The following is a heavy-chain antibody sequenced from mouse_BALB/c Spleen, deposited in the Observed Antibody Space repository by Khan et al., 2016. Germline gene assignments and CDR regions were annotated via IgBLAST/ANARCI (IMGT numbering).Heavy chain of an antibody. Sequence: QVQLKESGPGILQPSQTLSLTCSFSGFSLSTSGMGVSWIRQPSGKGLEWLAHIYWDDDKRYNPSLKSRLTISKDTSSNQVFLKITSVDTADTATYYCAADGSFAYWGQGTLVTVSA. CDR2: IYWDDDK. CDR3: AADGSFAY. CDR1: GFSLSTSGMG. V-gene: IGHV8-12*01. D-gene: IGHD2-3*01. J-gene: IGHJ3*01.